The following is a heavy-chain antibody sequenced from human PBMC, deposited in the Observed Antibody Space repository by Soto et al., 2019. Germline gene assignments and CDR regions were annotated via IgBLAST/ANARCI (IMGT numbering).Heavy chain of an antibody. CDR1: GGSVSSGSYY. V-gene: IGHV4-61*01. J-gene: IGHJ4*02. Sequence: PSETLSLTCTVSGGSVSSGSYYWSWIRQPPGKGLEWIGYIYYSGSTNYNPSLKSRVTISVDTSKNQFSLKLSSVTAADTAVYYCARAGYDSSGYCAYFDYWGQGTLVTVSP. CDR2: IYYSGST. D-gene: IGHD3-22*01. CDR3: ARAGYDSSGYCAYFDY.